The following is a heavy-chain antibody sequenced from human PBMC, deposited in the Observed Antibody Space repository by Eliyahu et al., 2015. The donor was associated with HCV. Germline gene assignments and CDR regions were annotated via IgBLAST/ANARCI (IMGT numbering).Heavy chain of an antibody. J-gene: IGHJ6*01. V-gene: IGHV3-30*04. CDR3: VRDGRARSAAGVMDV. Sequence: QVQLVESGGDVVQPGVSLRLSCAGSGFTFXSYPIHWVRQAPGKGLEWLAVITYDGSNKYYADSVKGRFFMSRDNSKSTLFLQLNDLRSDDTAVYFCVRDGRARSAAGVMDVWGQGTTVTVSS. CDR1: GFTFXSYP. CDR2: ITYDGSNK. D-gene: IGHD6-13*01.